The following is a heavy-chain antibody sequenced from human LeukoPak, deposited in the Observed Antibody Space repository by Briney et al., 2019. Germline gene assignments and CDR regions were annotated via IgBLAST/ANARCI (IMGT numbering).Heavy chain of an antibody. J-gene: IGHJ4*02. CDR3: ARGTRWGSMDRSDY. CDR2: INHSGST. Sequence: PLETLSLTCAVYGGSFSGYYWSWTRQPPGKGLEWIGEINHSGSTNYNPSLKSRVTISVDTSKNQFSLKLSSVTAADTAVYYCARGTRWGSMDRSDYWGQGTLVTVSS. CDR1: GGSFSGYY. V-gene: IGHV4-34*01. D-gene: IGHD7-27*01.